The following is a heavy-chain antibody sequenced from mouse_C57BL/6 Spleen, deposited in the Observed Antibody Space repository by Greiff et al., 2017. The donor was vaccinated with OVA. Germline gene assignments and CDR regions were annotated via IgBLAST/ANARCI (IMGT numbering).Heavy chain of an antibody. Sequence: QVQLQQPGAELVKPGASVKLSCKASGYTFTSYWMHWVKQRPGQGLEWIGMIHPNSGSTNYNEKFKSKATLTVDKSSSTAYMQLSSLTSEDSAVYYYARSEGNYEGAMDYWGQGTSVTVSS. J-gene: IGHJ4*01. CDR2: IHPNSGST. CDR3: ARSEGNYEGAMDY. CDR1: GYTFTSYW. V-gene: IGHV1-64*01. D-gene: IGHD2-1*01.